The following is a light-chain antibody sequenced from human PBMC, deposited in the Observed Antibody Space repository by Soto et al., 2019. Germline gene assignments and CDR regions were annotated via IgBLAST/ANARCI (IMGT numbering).Light chain of an antibody. J-gene: IGKJ1*01. Sequence: EVVMTQSPDSLSVSPGERATLSCRASQSVSGNLAWYQQKLGQAPRLLIYGASTRATGISARFSGSGSGTEFTLTISSLQSEDFAIYYCQQYKNWPRTFGQGTKVDIK. CDR1: QSVSGN. CDR3: QQYKNWPRT. V-gene: IGKV3-15*01. CDR2: GAS.